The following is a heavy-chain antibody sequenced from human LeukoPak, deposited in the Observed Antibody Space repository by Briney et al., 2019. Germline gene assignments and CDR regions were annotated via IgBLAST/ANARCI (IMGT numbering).Heavy chain of an antibody. Sequence: GRSLRLSCAASGFTFSSYAMHWVRQAPGKGLEWVAVISYDGSNKYYADSVKGRFTISRDNSKNTLYLQMNSLRAEDTAVYYCAKVSGYCSSTSCYGGDDYWGQGTLVTVSS. D-gene: IGHD2-2*03. J-gene: IGHJ4*02. CDR2: ISYDGSNK. CDR1: GFTFSSYA. CDR3: AKVSGYCSSTSCYGGDDY. V-gene: IGHV3-30-3*01.